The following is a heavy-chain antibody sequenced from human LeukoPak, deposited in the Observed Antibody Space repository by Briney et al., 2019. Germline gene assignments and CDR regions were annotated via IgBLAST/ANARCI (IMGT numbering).Heavy chain of an antibody. J-gene: IGHJ5*02. CDR3: ARVFRGAVTANWFDP. Sequence: SETLSLTCTVSGGSINGYYCTWIRQPPGKGLEWLGYISDSGSTNYNPSLKSRLTMSVDSSKSDFSLRLNSVTAADTAVYYCARVFRGAVTANWFDPWGQGTLVTVSS. D-gene: IGHD2-21*02. V-gene: IGHV4-59*01. CDR2: ISDSGST. CDR1: GGSINGYY.